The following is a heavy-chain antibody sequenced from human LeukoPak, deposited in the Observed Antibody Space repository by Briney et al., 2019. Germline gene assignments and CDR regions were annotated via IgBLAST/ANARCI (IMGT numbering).Heavy chain of an antibody. J-gene: IGHJ4*02. V-gene: IGHV4-59*01. Sequence: SETLSLTCTVSGGSISSYYWSWIRQPAGKGLEWIGYVSYSGSTDYNPSLKSRVIISIDTSKNQFSLRLSSVTAADTAVYYCARENDRYGRIDYWGQGTQVTVSS. CDR3: ARENDRYGRIDY. CDR1: GGSISSYY. CDR2: VSYSGST. D-gene: IGHD5-18*01.